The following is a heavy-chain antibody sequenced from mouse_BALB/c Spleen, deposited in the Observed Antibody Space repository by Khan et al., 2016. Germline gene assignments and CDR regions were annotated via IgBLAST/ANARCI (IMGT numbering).Heavy chain of an antibody. V-gene: IGHV14-3*02. D-gene: IGHD2-4*01. J-gene: IGHJ3*01. Sequence: EVQLQESGAEFVKPGASVKLSCTASGFNIKDTYIHWVKQRPEQGLEWIGRIDPANDDTRYDPKFQGKATITADTSSNTAYLQLSSLTSEDTAVYYCARGIYDYGFAYWGQGTLVTVST. CDR1: GFNIKDTY. CDR3: ARGIYDYGFAY. CDR2: IDPANDDT.